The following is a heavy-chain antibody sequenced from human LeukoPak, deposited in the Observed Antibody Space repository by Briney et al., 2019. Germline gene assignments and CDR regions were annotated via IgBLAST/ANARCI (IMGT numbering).Heavy chain of an antibody. Sequence: GGSLRLSCTASGFTFGDYAMSWVRQAPGKGLEWVGFIRSKAYGGTTEYAASVKGRFTISRDDSKSIAYLQMNSLKTEDTAVYYCTRDRYYYGSSGLDYWGQGTLVTVSS. CDR3: TRDRYYYGSSGLDY. CDR1: GFTFGDYA. CDR2: IRSKAYGGTT. D-gene: IGHD3-22*01. V-gene: IGHV3-49*04. J-gene: IGHJ4*02.